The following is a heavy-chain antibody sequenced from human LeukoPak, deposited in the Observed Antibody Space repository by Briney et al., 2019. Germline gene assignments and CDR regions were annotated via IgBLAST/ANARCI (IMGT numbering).Heavy chain of an antibody. Sequence: GGSLSLSCVASGFSFTDYAMNWVRQAPGKGLEWVSTFKTNYNQVYYAEYVRGRFTMSTDNSKKTAYLQMNSLRVEDTALYYCARSVPDYTRFDFWGQGALVTVSS. CDR1: GFSFTDYA. V-gene: IGHV3-23*05. CDR3: ARSVPDYTRFDF. D-gene: IGHD4-11*01. J-gene: IGHJ4*02. CDR2: FKTNYNQV.